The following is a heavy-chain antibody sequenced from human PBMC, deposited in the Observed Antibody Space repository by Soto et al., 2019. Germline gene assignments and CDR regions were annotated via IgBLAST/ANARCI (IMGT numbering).Heavy chain of an antibody. CDR3: AKDYLVTQLDY. D-gene: IGHD2-21*02. Sequence: GGSLRLSCAASGFTFSSYAMSWVCQAPGKGLEWVSAISGSGGSTYYADSVKGRFTISRDNSKSTLYLQMNSLRAEDTAVYYCAKDYLVTQLDYWGQGTLVTVSS. CDR2: ISGSGGST. CDR1: GFTFSSYA. J-gene: IGHJ4*02. V-gene: IGHV3-23*01.